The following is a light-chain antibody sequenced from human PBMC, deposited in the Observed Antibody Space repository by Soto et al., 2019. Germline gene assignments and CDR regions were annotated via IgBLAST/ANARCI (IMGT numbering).Light chain of an antibody. Sequence: DIQMTQSPSTLSASVGDRVTITCRASQSISTWLAWYQQKPGKAPKLLIYGASTLQSGVPSGFSGSGSGTDFTLTISSLQSEDFAVYYCQQYNNWPPITFGQGTRLEIK. V-gene: IGKV1-5*01. CDR2: GAS. J-gene: IGKJ5*01. CDR1: QSISTW. CDR3: QQYNNWPPIT.